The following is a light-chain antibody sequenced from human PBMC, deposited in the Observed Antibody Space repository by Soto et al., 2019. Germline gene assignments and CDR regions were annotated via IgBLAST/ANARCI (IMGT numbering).Light chain of an antibody. CDR1: SSNIETND. Sequence: SVLTQPPSASGTPGQRVTISCSGSSSNIETNDIYWRQQLPGSAPKLLIYSNDQRPSGVPDRFSASKSGTSASLAISGLRSEDEAEYFCATWDDSLSGVVFGGGTKLTVL. J-gene: IGLJ2*01. V-gene: IGLV1-47*02. CDR3: ATWDDSLSGVV. CDR2: SND.